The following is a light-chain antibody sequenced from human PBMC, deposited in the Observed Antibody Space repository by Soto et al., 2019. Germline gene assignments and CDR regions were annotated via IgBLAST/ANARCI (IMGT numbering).Light chain of an antibody. CDR2: DAS. V-gene: IGKV3-11*01. CDR3: LHRMNRPLT. J-gene: IGKJ5*01. CDR1: DTVSSY. Sequence: LTHSPVTLSLSPGGRPTLSCRASDTVSSYLLWYQQDPGQEPRLLIYDASERATGIPAWFSGSGSETDFTLTISSLEPEDVVVYYCLHRMNRPLTFGQGTRLEI.